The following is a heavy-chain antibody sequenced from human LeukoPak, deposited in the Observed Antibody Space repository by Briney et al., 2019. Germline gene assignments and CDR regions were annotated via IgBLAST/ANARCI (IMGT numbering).Heavy chain of an antibody. J-gene: IGHJ6*04. V-gene: IGHV3-11*04. Sequence: GGSLRLSCAVSGFTVSGDYMSWVRQAPGKGLEWVSYISSSGSTIYYADSVKGRFTISRDNAKNSLYLQMNSLRAEDTAVYYCAELGITMIGGVWGKGTTVTISS. CDR2: ISSSGSTI. CDR1: GFTVSGDY. D-gene: IGHD3-10*02. CDR3: AELGITMIGGV.